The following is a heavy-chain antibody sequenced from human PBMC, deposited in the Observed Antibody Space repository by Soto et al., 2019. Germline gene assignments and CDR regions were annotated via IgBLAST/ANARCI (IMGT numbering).Heavy chain of an antibody. CDR2: VWFDGSNK. J-gene: IGHJ3*02. CDR1: GFAFSNFA. V-gene: IGHV3-33*01. Sequence: QVQLVESGGGVVQPGRSLRLSCAASGFAFSNFAMHWVRQAPGKGLEWLAAVWFDGSNKYYGDSVRGRFTISRDNSRNTLYLQMNSLRPEDTAVYYCTRDHHAFDTWGQGTMVTVSS. CDR3: TRDHHAFDT.